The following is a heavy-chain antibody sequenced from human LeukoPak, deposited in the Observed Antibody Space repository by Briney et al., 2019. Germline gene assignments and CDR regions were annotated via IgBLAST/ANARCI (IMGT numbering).Heavy chain of an antibody. CDR1: GYTFTSYG. Sequence: ASVKVSCKASGYTFTSYGISWVRQAPGQGLEWMGWISAYNGNTNYEQRLQGRVTMTTDTSTSTAYLELRSLRSDDPAMYYCARNRGGGFSYYFDYWGQGTLVTVSS. CDR3: ARNRGGGFSYYFDY. CDR2: ISAYNGNT. V-gene: IGHV1-18*01. J-gene: IGHJ4*02. D-gene: IGHD3-16*01.